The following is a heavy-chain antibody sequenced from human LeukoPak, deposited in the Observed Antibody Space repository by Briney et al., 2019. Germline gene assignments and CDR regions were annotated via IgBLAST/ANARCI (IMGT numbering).Heavy chain of an antibody. J-gene: IGHJ6*02. CDR2: TYYRSKWYS. Sequence: SQTLSLTCAISGDSVSSNSAAWNWIRQSPSRGLEWLGRTYYRSKWYSDYAVSVKSRITINPDTSKNQFSLQLNSVTPEDTAVYYCARWAPSYGYSLYGMDVWGQGTTVTVSS. CDR3: ARWAPSYGYSLYGMDV. V-gene: IGHV6-1*01. CDR1: GDSVSSNSAA. D-gene: IGHD3-22*01.